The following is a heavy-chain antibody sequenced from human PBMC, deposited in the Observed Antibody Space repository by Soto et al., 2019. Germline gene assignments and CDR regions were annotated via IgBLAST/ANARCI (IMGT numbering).Heavy chain of an antibody. D-gene: IGHD3-22*01. V-gene: IGHV1-18*04. CDR2: ISAYNGNT. Sequence: QVHLEQSGAEVRKPGASVKVSCKASGYTFYSFGINWVRQAPGQGLEWLGWISAYNGNTNYAQKFHGRVTMTADTSTSTAYLELTSLRSDDTAVYYCAREFQYDSGGFHELYFWGQGTLVTVSS. CDR1: GYTFYSFG. CDR3: AREFQYDSGGFHELYF. J-gene: IGHJ4*02.